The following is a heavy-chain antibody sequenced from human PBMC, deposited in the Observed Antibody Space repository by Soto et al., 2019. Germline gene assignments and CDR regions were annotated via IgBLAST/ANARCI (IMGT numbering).Heavy chain of an antibody. Sequence: EVQLVESGGGLVQPGRSLRLSCAASGFTFDDYAMHWVRQAPGKGLEWVSGISLNSGSIGYADSVKGRFTISRDNAKNSLYLQMNSLRAEDTALYYCAKDSVALLWFGASDYWGQGTLVTVSS. CDR2: ISLNSGSI. D-gene: IGHD3-10*01. CDR3: AKDSVALLWFGASDY. J-gene: IGHJ4*02. V-gene: IGHV3-9*01. CDR1: GFTFDDYA.